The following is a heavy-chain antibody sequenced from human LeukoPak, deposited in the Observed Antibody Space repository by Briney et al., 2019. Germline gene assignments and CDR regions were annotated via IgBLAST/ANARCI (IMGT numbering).Heavy chain of an antibody. V-gene: IGHV3-23*01. D-gene: IGHD3-10*01. CDR2: INGGGGTT. CDR3: AKGNYYGSGSFYNPADYYMDV. Sequence: GGSLRLSCAASGFTFRIYAMSWVRQAPGKGLEWVSFINGGGGTTHYADSVKGRFNISRDNSKNTVCLQMNSLRADDTAVYYCAKGNYYGSGSFYNPADYYMDVWGKGTTVTVSS. J-gene: IGHJ6*03. CDR1: GFTFRIYA.